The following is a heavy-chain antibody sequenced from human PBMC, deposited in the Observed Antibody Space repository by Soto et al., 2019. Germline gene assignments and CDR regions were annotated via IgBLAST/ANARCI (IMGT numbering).Heavy chain of an antibody. CDR1: GGSISTSHW. Sequence: QVQLQESGPALVKPSGTLSLTCAVSGGSISTSHWWTWVRQPPGKGLEWIGEIYHSGSTNYNPSLKSRVSISVDTSRNQFSLSLSSVTAADTAVYYCASSGGGEDYWGQGTLVTVSS. V-gene: IGHV4-4*02. CDR3: ASSGGGEDY. D-gene: IGHD3-16*01. CDR2: IYHSGST. J-gene: IGHJ4*02.